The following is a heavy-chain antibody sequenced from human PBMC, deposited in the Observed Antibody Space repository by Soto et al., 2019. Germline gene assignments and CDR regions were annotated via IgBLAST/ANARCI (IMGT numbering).Heavy chain of an antibody. CDR1: GFTFSSNA. J-gene: IGHJ4*02. Sequence: GESLKISCAASGFTFSSNAMSWVRQAPGKGLEWVSGISDTGFSTYYAESVKGRFTISRDNSKSTVSLQMDSLRAEDTAVYYCAKVGLYGDYGLFFDSWGQGTLVTVSS. CDR2: ISDTGFST. D-gene: IGHD4-17*01. CDR3: AKVGLYGDYGLFFDS. V-gene: IGHV3-23*01.